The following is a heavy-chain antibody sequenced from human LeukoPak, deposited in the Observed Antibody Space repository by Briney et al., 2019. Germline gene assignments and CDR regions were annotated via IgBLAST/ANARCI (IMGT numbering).Heavy chain of an antibody. CDR3: ARGFMWWELPNEYYYYYYMDV. CDR2: IYTSGST. CDR1: GGSISSGSYY. V-gene: IGHV4-61*02. J-gene: IGHJ6*03. D-gene: IGHD1-26*01. Sequence: PSQTLSLTCTVSGGSISSGSYYWSWIRQPAGKGLEWIGRIYTSGSTNYNPSLKSRVTISVDTSKNQFSLKLSSVTAADTAVYYCARGFMWWELPNEYYYYYYMDVWGKGTTVTISS.